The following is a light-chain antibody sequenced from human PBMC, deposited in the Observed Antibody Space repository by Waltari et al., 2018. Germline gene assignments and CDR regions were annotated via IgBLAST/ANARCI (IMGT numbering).Light chain of an antibody. Sequence: SSELTQEPAVSVALGQTVRITCQGDSLRSYYASWYQQKPGQAPIFVIYDKANRPSGIPDRFPGSRSGDTASLTITGAQAEDEADYYCCSRDTSGKHYVFGAGTKVTVL. J-gene: IGLJ1*01. CDR1: SLRSYY. V-gene: IGLV3-19*01. CDR3: CSRDTSGKHYV. CDR2: DKA.